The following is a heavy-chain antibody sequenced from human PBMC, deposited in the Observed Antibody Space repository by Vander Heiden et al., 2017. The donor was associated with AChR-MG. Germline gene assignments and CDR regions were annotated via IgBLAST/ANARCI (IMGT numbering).Heavy chain of an antibody. CDR1: GFTFSNAW. J-gene: IGHJ4*02. Sequence: EVQLVESGGGLVKPGGSLRLSCAASGFTFSNAWMSWVRQAPGKGLEWVGRIKSKTDGGTTDYAAPVKGRFTISRDDSKNTLYRQMNSLKTEDTAVYYCTIGGDYYDSSGYWTDFDYWGQGTLVTVSS. V-gene: IGHV3-15*01. D-gene: IGHD3-22*01. CDR2: IKSKTDGGTT. CDR3: TIGGDYYDSSGYWTDFDY.